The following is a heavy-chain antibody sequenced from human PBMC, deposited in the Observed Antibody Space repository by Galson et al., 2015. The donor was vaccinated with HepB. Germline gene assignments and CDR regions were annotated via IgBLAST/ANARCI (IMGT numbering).Heavy chain of an antibody. V-gene: IGHV3-30-3*01. J-gene: IGHJ4*02. CDR3: ARDRERWLQPTRIDY. Sequence: SLRLSCAASGFTFSSYSMHWVRQAPGQGLEWVAVISYDGSNKYYADSVKGRFTISRDNSKNTLYLQMNSLRAEDTAVYYCARDRERWLQPTRIDYWGQGTLVTVSS. D-gene: IGHD5-24*01. CDR1: GFTFSSYS. CDR2: ISYDGSNK.